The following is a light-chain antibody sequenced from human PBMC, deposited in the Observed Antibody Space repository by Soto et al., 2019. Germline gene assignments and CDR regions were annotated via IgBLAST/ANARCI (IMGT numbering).Light chain of an antibody. Sequence: IVMPQSPATLSVSPGARFTLFGRASQGISTRLAWYQHKPGQAPRLLISGASSGATGIPPRFTGSGSGTDFTLTVNSLQSEDFAVYYCQQYNNWPITVGQGTKVDIK. CDR2: GAS. CDR3: QQYNNWPIT. CDR1: QGISTR. V-gene: IGKV3-15*01. J-gene: IGKJ1*01.